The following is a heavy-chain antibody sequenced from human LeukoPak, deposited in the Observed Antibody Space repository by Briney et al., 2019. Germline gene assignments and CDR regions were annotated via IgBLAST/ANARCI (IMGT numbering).Heavy chain of an antibody. V-gene: IGHV1-69*13. CDR3: ARGHSGSYYIGLKNYRYYFDY. Sequence: ASVKVSCKASGCTFCSYAISWVRQAPGQGLEWMGGIIPIFGTANYAQKFQGRVTITADESTSTAYMELSSLRSEDTAVYYCARGHSGSYYIGLKNYRYYFDYWGQGTLVTVSS. D-gene: IGHD1-26*01. J-gene: IGHJ4*02. CDR1: GCTFCSYA. CDR2: IIPIFGTA.